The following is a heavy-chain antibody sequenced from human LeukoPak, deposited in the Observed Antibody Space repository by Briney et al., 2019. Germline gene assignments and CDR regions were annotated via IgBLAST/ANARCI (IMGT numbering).Heavy chain of an antibody. J-gene: IGHJ4*02. CDR2: IYYSGST. V-gene: IGHV4-59*01. CDR1: GGSISSYY. Sequence: SETLSLTCTVSGGSISSYYWSWIRQPPGKGPEWIGYIYYSGSTNYNPSLKSRVTISVDTSKNQFSLKLSSVTAADTAVYYCARRKGVLLWFGEEIFDYWGQGTLVTVSS. D-gene: IGHD3-10*01. CDR3: ARRKGVLLWFGEEIFDY.